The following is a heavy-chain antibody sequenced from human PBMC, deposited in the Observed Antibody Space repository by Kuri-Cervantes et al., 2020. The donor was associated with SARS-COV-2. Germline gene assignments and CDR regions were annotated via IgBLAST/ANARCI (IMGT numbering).Heavy chain of an antibody. D-gene: IGHD2-15*01. CDR1: GFTFSNAW. J-gene: IGHJ4*02. CDR3: ARDGVVAATRSHLGY. Sequence: SLKISYAASGFTFSNAWMNWVRQAPGKGLEWVAVIWYDGSNKYYADSVKGRFTISRDNSKNTLYLQMNSLRAEDTAVYYCARDGVVAATRSHLGYWGQGTLVTVSS. CDR2: IWYDGSNK. V-gene: IGHV3-33*08.